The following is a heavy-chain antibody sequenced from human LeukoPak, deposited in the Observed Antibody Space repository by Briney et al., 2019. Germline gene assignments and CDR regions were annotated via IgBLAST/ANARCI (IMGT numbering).Heavy chain of an antibody. V-gene: IGHV4-34*01. Sequence: PSETLSLTCAVYGGSFSGYYWSWIRQPPGKGLEWIGEINHSGSTNYNPSLKSRVTISVDTSKNQFSLKLSSATAADTAVYYCARYYLQWLARSTNWFDPWGQGTLVTVSS. CDR1: GGSFSGYY. CDR3: ARYYLQWLARSTNWFDP. J-gene: IGHJ5*02. D-gene: IGHD6-19*01. CDR2: INHSGST.